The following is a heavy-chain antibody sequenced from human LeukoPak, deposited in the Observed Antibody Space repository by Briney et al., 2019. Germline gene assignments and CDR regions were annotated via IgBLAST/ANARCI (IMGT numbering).Heavy chain of an antibody. J-gene: IGHJ6*03. D-gene: IGHD3-9*01. CDR3: AHSGTHLRYFDWLLYRYYYYYMDV. Sequence: SGPTLVKPTQILTLTCTFSGFSLSTSGVGVGWIRQPPGKALEWLALIYWDDDKRYSPSLKSRLTITKDTSKNQVVLTMTNMDPVDTATYYCAHSGTHLRYFDWLLYRYYYYYMDVWGKGTTVTVSS. CDR2: IYWDDDK. V-gene: IGHV2-5*02. CDR1: GFSLSTSGVG.